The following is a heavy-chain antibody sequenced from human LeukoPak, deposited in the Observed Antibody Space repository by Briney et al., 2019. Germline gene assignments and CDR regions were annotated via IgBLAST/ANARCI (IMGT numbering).Heavy chain of an antibody. D-gene: IGHD2-15*01. CDR2: KSDHNVVT. CDR3: ARVRVVAAALWGNWFDT. V-gene: IGHV1-18*04. J-gene: IGHJ5*02. Sequence: ASVKVSCKASGYTFSNYAIAWVRQVPGQGLEWMGWKSDHNVVTKSLDNDAQKFQGRVTMTIDTSTRTAYLEVGDLRSDDTAVYFCARVRVVAAALWGNWFDTWGQGTLVTVSS. CDR1: GYTFSNYA.